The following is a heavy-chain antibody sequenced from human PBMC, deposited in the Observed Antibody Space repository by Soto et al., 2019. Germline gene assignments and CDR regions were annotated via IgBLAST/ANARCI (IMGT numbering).Heavy chain of an antibody. CDR1: GYTFTGYY. J-gene: IGHJ6*02. Sequence: ASVNVSCKASGYTFTGYYMHWVRQAPGQGLEWMGWINPNSGGTNYAQKFQGRVTMTRDTSISTAYMELSRLRSDDTAVYYCARNSGYDGGDLLLYYGMDVWGQGTTVTVSS. D-gene: IGHD5-12*01. V-gene: IGHV1-2*02. CDR2: INPNSGGT. CDR3: ARNSGYDGGDLLLYYGMDV.